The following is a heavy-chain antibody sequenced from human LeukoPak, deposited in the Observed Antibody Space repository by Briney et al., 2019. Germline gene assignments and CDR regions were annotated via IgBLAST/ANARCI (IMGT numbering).Heavy chain of an antibody. J-gene: IGHJ3*02. CDR3: ASHIRRDGYNYGRAFDI. V-gene: IGHV3-74*01. Sequence: GGSLRLSCAASGFTFSSYWMHWVRQAPGKGLVWVSRINSDGSSTSYADSVKGRFTISRDNAKNTLYLQMNSLRAEDTAVYYCASHIRRDGYNYGRAFDIWGQGTMVTVSS. D-gene: IGHD5-24*01. CDR1: GFTFSSYW. CDR2: INSDGSST.